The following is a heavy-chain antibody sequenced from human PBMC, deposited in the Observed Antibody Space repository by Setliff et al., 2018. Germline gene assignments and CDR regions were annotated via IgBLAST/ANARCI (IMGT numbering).Heavy chain of an antibody. CDR2: IHYSGNT. V-gene: IGHV4-59*08. CDR3: ARGEGAAAGPLPYYYYYYYMDV. CDR1: GGSINRDY. J-gene: IGHJ6*03. D-gene: IGHD6-13*01. Sequence: PSETLSLTCSVSGGSINRDYWNWIRQPPGKGLEWIGYIHYSGNTNYNPSLKSRVTISVDTSKNQFSLKLSSVTAADTAVYYCARGEGAAAGPLPYYYYYYYMDVWGKGTTVTVSS.